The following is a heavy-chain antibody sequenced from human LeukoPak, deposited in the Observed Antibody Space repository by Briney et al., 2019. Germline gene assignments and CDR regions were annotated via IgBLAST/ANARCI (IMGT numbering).Heavy chain of an antibody. J-gene: IGHJ4*02. V-gene: IGHV3-48*04. D-gene: IGHD3-10*01. CDR3: ANLPITMVRGVTTDY. CDR1: GFTFSSYS. CDR2: ISSSSSTI. Sequence: PGGSLRLSCAASGFTFSSYSMNWVRQAPGKGLEWVSYISSSSSTIYYADSVKGRFTISRDNAKNSLYLQMNSLRAEDTAVYYCANLPITMVRGVTTDYWGQGTLVTVSS.